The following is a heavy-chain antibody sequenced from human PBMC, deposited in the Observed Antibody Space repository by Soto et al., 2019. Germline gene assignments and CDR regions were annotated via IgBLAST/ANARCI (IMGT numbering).Heavy chain of an antibody. J-gene: IGHJ6*02. CDR2: ISYDGSRQ. CDR1: GFRFSSYG. CDR3: ARHGIQVSHDV. Sequence: GGSLRLSCAVSGFRFSSYGMHWVRQAPGKGLEWVALISYDGSRQYYADSVKGRFTISRDNSKNTLDLQLNSLRSEDTGIYYCARHGIQVSHDVWGQGTTVTVSS. D-gene: IGHD5-18*01. V-gene: IGHV3-30*03.